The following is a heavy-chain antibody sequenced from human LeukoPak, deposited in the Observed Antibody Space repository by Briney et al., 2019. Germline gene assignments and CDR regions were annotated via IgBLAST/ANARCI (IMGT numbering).Heavy chain of an antibody. CDR2: IWYDGSNK. CDR3: ARDGRFGELFNFDY. D-gene: IGHD3-10*01. Sequence: GGSLRLPCAASGFTFSSYGMHWVRQAPGKGLEWVAVIWYDGSNKYYADSVKGRFTISRDNSKNTLYLQMNSLRAEDTAVYYCARDGRFGELFNFDYWGQGTLVTVSS. J-gene: IGHJ4*02. CDR1: GFTFSSYG. V-gene: IGHV3-33*01.